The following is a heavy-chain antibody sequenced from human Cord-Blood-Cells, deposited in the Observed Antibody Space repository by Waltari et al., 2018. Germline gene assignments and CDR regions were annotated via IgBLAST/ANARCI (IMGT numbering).Heavy chain of an antibody. CDR1: GGSISSSSYY. V-gene: IGHV4-39*01. J-gene: IGHJ4*02. Sequence: QLQLQESGLGLVKPSETLSLTCTVPGGSISSSSYYWGWFRPPPGKGLEWIGSIYYSGSTYYNPSLKSRVTISVDTSKNQFSLKLSSVTAADTAVYYCARHQLFIAAAGPTFDYWGQGTLVTVSS. CDR2: IYYSGST. D-gene: IGHD6-13*01. CDR3: ARHQLFIAAAGPTFDY.